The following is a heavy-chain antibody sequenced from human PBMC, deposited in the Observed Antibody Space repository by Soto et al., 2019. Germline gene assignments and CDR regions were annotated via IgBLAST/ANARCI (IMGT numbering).Heavy chain of an antibody. Sequence: PWGSLRLSCAASGFTFSSYAMSWVRQAPGKGLEWVSAISGSGGSTYYADSVKGRFTISRDNSKNTLYLQMNSLRAEDTAVYYCAKRVWYCSSTSCPFDYWGQGTLVTVSS. J-gene: IGHJ4*02. CDR2: ISGSGGST. CDR1: GFTFSSYA. CDR3: AKRVWYCSSTSCPFDY. V-gene: IGHV3-23*01. D-gene: IGHD2-2*01.